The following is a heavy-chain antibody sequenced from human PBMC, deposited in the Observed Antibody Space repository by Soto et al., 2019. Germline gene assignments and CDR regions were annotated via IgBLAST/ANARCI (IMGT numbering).Heavy chain of an antibody. V-gene: IGHV1-18*04. Sequence: ASVKGYWKTSGYTITRYGISWGRQAPGQGLEWMGWISAYNGNTNYAQKLQGRVTMTTDTSTSTAYMELRSLRSDDTAVYYCARDPAKLWFGDGGNWFDPWGQGTLLTVSS. CDR3: ARDPAKLWFGDGGNWFDP. CDR1: GYTITRYG. CDR2: ISAYNGNT. J-gene: IGHJ5*02. D-gene: IGHD3-10*01.